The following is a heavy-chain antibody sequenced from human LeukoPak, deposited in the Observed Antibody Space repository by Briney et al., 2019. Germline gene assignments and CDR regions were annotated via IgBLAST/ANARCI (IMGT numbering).Heavy chain of an antibody. J-gene: IGHJ5*02. V-gene: IGHV3-11*01. CDR1: GFTFSDYY. CDR2: ISSSGSTI. Sequence: GGSLRLSCAASGFTFSDYYMSWIRQAPGKGLEWVSYISSSGSTIYYADSVKGRFTISRDNAKNSLYLQMNSLRAEDTAVYYWARDKSEGVPYYDSSAGGGSAPGGQEPLVTVP. CDR3: ARDKSEGVPYYDSSAGGGSAP. D-gene: IGHD3-22*01.